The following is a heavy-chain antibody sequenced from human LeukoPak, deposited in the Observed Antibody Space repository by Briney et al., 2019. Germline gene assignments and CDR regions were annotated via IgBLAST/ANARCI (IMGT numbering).Heavy chain of an antibody. CDR2: IWYDGSKR. V-gene: IGHV3-33*08. CDR1: GFAFSNSD. Sequence: GGSLRLSCAASGFAFSNSDMNWVRQAPGKGLEWMALIWYDGSKRYYADSVQGRFTISRDDSKNTLFLQMNSLRAEDTAVYYCARDLGNFGSGTSYYDYWGQGTLVTVSS. CDR3: ARDLGNFGSGTSYYDY. D-gene: IGHD3-10*01. J-gene: IGHJ4*02.